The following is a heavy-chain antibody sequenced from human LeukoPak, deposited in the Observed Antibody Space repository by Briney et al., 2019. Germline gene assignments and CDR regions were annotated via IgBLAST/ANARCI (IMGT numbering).Heavy chain of an antibody. Sequence: GGSLRLSCAASGFTFSSYEMNWVRQAPGKGLEWVSYISSSGSTIYYADSVKGRFTISRDNAKNSLYLQMNSLRAEDTAVYYCAKRSDYGGNRNYLDYWGQGTPVTVSS. CDR2: ISSSGSTI. D-gene: IGHD4-23*01. CDR3: AKRSDYGGNRNYLDY. J-gene: IGHJ4*02. V-gene: IGHV3-48*03. CDR1: GFTFSSYE.